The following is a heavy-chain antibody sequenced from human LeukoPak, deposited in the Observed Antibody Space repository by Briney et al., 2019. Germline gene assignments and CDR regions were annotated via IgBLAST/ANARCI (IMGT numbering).Heavy chain of an antibody. CDR2: INPNSGNT. J-gene: IGHJ5*02. D-gene: IGHD6-25*01. CDR3: AREGAAAEDVNWFDP. V-gene: IGHV1-2*02. CDR1: GYTFTGYY. Sequence: ASVKVSCKASGYTFTGYYIHWVRQAPGQGLEWMGWINPNSGNTHYAQKFQDRVTMTRDTSISTAYMELSSLTSDDTAVYYCAREGAAAEDVNWFDPWGQGTLVTVSS.